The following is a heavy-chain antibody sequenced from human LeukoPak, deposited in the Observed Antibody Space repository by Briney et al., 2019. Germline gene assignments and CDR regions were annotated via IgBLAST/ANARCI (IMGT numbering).Heavy chain of an antibody. CDR3: ARAASSARWLQLGY. J-gene: IGHJ4*02. CDR2: ISHSGST. Sequence: SETLSLTCAVYGGSFSGYYWSWIRQPPGKGLEWVVEISHSGSTNYNPSLKSRVTISVDTSKNQFSLKLSSVPAADTAVYYCARAASSARWLQLGYWGQGTLVTVSS. D-gene: IGHD5-24*01. CDR1: GGSFSGYY. V-gene: IGHV4-34*01.